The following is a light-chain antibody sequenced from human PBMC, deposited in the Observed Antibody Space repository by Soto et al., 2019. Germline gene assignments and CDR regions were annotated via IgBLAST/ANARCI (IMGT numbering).Light chain of an antibody. CDR1: QDISKY. V-gene: IGKV1-33*01. CDR2: DAS. Sequence: DIQMTQSPSSLSASVGDRVTITCQASQDISKYLNWYQQKQGKAPKLLIYDASNLETGVPSRFSGSGSGTHCTFTISSLQPYDIATCFCQQYDNLPRTFGGGTKVESK. J-gene: IGKJ4*01. CDR3: QQYDNLPRT.